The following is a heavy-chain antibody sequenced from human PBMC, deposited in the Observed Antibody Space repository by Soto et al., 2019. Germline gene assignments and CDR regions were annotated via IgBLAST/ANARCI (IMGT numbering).Heavy chain of an antibody. CDR3: ARSGDGYYDSSGYYRLGAFDI. Sequence: LTCAVSGGSISSSNWWSWVRQPPGKGLEWIGEIYHSGSTNYNPSLKSRVTISVDKSKNQFSLKLSSVTAADTAVYYCARSGDGYYDSSGYYRLGAFDIWGQGTMVTVSS. D-gene: IGHD3-22*01. CDR1: GGSISSSNW. J-gene: IGHJ3*02. V-gene: IGHV4-4*02. CDR2: IYHSGST.